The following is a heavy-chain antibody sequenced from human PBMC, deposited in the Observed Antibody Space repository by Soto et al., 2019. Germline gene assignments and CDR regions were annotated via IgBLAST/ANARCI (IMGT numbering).Heavy chain of an antibody. Sequence: SETLSLTCAVSGGSLSGYYWSWIRQPPGKRLEWIGEINHIGSTYSNPSLKGRVTISKDTSKNKFSLQLTSVTAADTAFYYCGRVLVAATRHTGPDYWGQGTQVTVSS. J-gene: IGHJ4*02. CDR3: GRVLVAATRHTGPDY. CDR2: INHIGST. V-gene: IGHV4-34*01. CDR1: GGSLSGYY. D-gene: IGHD2-15*01.